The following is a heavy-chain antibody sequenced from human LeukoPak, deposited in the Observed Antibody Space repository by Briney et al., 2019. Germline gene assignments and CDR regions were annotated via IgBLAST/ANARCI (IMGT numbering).Heavy chain of an antibody. CDR2: INHSGST. D-gene: IGHD6-19*01. Sequence: SETLSLTCAVYGGSFSGYYWSWIRQPPGKGLEWIGEINHSGSTNYNPSLKSRVTISVDTSKNQFSLKLSSVTAADTAVYYCARHRTAVAGPGAWGQGTLVTVSS. J-gene: IGHJ5*02. CDR1: GGSFSGYY. V-gene: IGHV4-34*01. CDR3: ARHRTAVAGPGA.